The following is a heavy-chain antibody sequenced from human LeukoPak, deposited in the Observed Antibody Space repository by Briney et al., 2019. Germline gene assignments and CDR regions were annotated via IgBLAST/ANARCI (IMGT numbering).Heavy chain of an antibody. J-gene: IGHJ6*03. CDR3: ARVAAPYYYYYYMDV. CDR2: ISSSSSYI. D-gene: IGHD6-6*01. V-gene: IGHV3-21*01. Sequence: GGSLRLSCAASGFTFSSYSMNWVRQAPGKGLEWVSSISSSSSYIYYADSVKGRFTISRDNAENSLYLQMNSLRAEDTAVYYCARVAAPYYYYYYMDVWGKGTTVTVSS. CDR1: GFTFSSYS.